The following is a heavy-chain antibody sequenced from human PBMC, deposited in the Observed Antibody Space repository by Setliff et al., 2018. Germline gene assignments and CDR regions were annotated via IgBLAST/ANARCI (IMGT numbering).Heavy chain of an antibody. CDR1: GFTFSSYA. CDR3: AKASHYYGSGSYDY. V-gene: IGHV3-9*01. Sequence: SCAASGFTFSSYAMHWVRQAPGKGLEWVSGISWNSGSIGYADSVKGRFTISRDNAKNSLYLQMNSLRAEDTALYYCAKASHYYGSGSYDYWGQGTLVTVSS. D-gene: IGHD3-10*01. CDR2: ISWNSGSI. J-gene: IGHJ4*02.